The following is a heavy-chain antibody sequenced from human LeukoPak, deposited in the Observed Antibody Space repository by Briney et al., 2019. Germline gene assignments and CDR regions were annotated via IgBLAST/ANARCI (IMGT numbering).Heavy chain of an antibody. CDR2: IYSSGST. D-gene: IGHD6-19*01. V-gene: IGHV4-59*01. CDR1: GGSISSYY. J-gene: IGHJ4*02. CDR3: GAESERWLVRS. Sequence: PSETLSLTCTVSGGSISSYYWSWIRQPPGKGLEWIGYIYSSGSTNYNPSLKSRVTISIDTSKNQFSLKLSSVTAADTAVYYCGAESERWLVRSWGQGTLVTVSS.